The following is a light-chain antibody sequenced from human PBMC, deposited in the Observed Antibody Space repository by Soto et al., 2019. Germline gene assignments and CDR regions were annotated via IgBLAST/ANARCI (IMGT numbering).Light chain of an antibody. V-gene: IGKV1-5*03. CDR3: QQANSFTIT. J-gene: IGKJ5*01. CDR2: KAS. CDR1: QSLTKW. Sequence: DIQMAQSPSTVSASVGDRVTITCRASQSLTKWLAWYQKKPGKAPKLLIHKASSLETGVPSRFSGSGSGTDFNLTISRLQTEDFATYYCQQANSFTITFGQGTRLEIK.